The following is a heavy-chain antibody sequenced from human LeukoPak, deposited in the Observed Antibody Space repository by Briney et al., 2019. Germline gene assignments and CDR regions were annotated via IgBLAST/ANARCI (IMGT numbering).Heavy chain of an antibody. CDR3: ARDSSGYPLDDAFDI. CDR1: GYTFTGYY. J-gene: IGHJ3*02. Sequence: GASVKVSCKASGYTFTGYYMHWVRQAPGQGLEWMGWINPNSGGTNYAQKFQGRVTMTRDTSISTAYMELSRLRSEDTAVYYCARDSSGYPLDDAFDIWGQGTMVTVSS. V-gene: IGHV1-2*02. D-gene: IGHD3-22*01. CDR2: INPNSGGT.